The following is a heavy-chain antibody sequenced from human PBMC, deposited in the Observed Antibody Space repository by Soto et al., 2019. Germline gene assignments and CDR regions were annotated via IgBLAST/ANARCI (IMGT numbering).Heavy chain of an antibody. CDR1: GGTFSTYT. CDR2: IIPLLGIA. Sequence: SVKVCWKACGGTFSTYTIKWVRHAPGQGLEWMGRIIPLLGIANSAQKFQGRVTMTRDTSTSTVYMELSSLRSEDTAVYYCASTRDCSGGSCYSWFDPWGQGTLVTVSS. CDR3: ASTRDCSGGSCYSWFDP. V-gene: IGHV1-69*02. J-gene: IGHJ5*02. D-gene: IGHD2-15*01.